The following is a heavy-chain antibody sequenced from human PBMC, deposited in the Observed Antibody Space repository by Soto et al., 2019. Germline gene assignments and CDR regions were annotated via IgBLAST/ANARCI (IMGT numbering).Heavy chain of an antibody. V-gene: IGHV2-26*01. CDR1: GFSLFNTRVG. D-gene: IGHD3-9*01. J-gene: IGHJ4*02. CDR2: IFSNDEK. CDR3: AHIGPDYYDILTGQSSNFDY. Sequence: QVTLKESGPLLVRPTETLTLACTVSGFSLFNTRVGVTWIRQPPGKALEWIAHIFSNDEKSYNTSLKTSLTISKDTSKSQVVLTMTNVDPGYTATYFCAHIGPDYYDILTGQSSNFDYWGQGTLVTVSS.